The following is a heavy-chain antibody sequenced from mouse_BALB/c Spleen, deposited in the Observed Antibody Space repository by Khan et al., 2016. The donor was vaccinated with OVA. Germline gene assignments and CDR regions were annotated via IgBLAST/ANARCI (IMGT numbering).Heavy chain of an antibody. CDR2: VSYSGNT. CDR1: GFSITSDYS. V-gene: IGHV3-2*02. J-gene: IGHJ2*01. CDR3: ARIYGGDFDY. Sequence: EVQLVESGPGLVKPSQSLSFTCTVTGFSITSDYSWNWIRQFPGNRPEWMGFVSYSGNTNSNPSLRSRFSITRDTSKNQFFLQLNSVTSEDTATYYCARIYGGDFDYWGQGTTLTVSS. D-gene: IGHD1-1*01.